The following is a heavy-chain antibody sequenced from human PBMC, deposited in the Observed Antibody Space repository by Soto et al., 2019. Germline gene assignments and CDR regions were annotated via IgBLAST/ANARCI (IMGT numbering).Heavy chain of an antibody. Sequence: SETLSLTCTVSGGSISSSSYYWGWIRQPPGKGLEWIGSIYYSGSTYYNPSLKSRVTISVDKSKNQFSLKLSSVTAADTAVYYCARDSITDSATLSDAFDIWGQGTMVTVSS. CDR1: GGSISSSSYY. CDR2: IYYSGST. J-gene: IGHJ3*02. CDR3: ARDSITDSATLSDAFDI. D-gene: IGHD5-18*01. V-gene: IGHV4-39*07.